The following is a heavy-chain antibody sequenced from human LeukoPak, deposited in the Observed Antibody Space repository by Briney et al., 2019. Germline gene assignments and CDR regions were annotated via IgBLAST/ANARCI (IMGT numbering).Heavy chain of an antibody. V-gene: IGHV4-30-4*01. CDR2: IYYSGST. Sequence: SQTLSLTCTVSGGSISSGDYYWSWIRQPPGKGLEWIGYIYYSGSTYYNPSLKSRVTISVDTSKNQFSLKLSSVTAADTAAYYCARAPIMITFGGVIVYFDYWGQGTLVTVSS. CDR1: GGSISSGDYY. J-gene: IGHJ4*02. D-gene: IGHD3-16*02. CDR3: ARAPIMITFGGVIVYFDY.